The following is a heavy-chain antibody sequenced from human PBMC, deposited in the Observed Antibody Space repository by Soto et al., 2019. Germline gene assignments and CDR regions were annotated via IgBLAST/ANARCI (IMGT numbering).Heavy chain of an antibody. CDR1: GGSISSSSYY. CDR3: ARAGSIAARLWVGIDY. D-gene: IGHD6-6*01. V-gene: IGHV4-39*07. J-gene: IGHJ4*02. CDR2: IYYSGST. Sequence: SETLSLTCTVSGGSISSSSYYWGWIRQPPGKGLEWIGSIYYSGSTYYNPSLKGRVTISVDTSKNQFSLKLSSVTAADTAVYYCARAGSIAARLWVGIDYWGQGTLVIVSS.